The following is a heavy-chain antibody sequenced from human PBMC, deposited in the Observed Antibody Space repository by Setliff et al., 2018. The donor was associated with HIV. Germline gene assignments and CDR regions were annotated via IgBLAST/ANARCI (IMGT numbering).Heavy chain of an antibody. CDR1: AGSIRSSTYY. V-gene: IGHV4-39*01. J-gene: IGHJ4*02. CDR3: IIAYSSGWLAPMGFDS. Sequence: SETLSLTCTVSAGSIRSSTYYWAWIRQPPGKGLEWIGTIYYSGSTYYNPSLKSRATISVDTSKNQFSLKLSSVTAADTAVYYCIIAYSSGWLAPMGFDSWGQGTQVTVSS. CDR2: IYYSGST. D-gene: IGHD6-19*01.